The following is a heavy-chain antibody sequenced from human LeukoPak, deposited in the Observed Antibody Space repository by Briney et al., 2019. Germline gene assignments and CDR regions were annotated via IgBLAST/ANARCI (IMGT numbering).Heavy chain of an antibody. V-gene: IGHV4-39*01. CDR3: ARHSGSGSLSRPFDP. CDR1: GASVTSGGFY. D-gene: IGHD3-10*01. CDR2: VYYTGST. Sequence: SETLSLTCSVSGASVTSGGFYWGWLRQPPGKGPVWIATVYYTGSTYYNPSLKSRVTISIDTSKNQFSLRLTSVTATDTAIYHCARHSGSGSLSRPFDPWGQGTLVTVSS. J-gene: IGHJ5*02.